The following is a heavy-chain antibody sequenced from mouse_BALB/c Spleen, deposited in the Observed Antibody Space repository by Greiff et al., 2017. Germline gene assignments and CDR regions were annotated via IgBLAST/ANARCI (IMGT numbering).Heavy chain of an antibody. V-gene: IGHV1-18*01. CDR2: INPNNGGT. CDR1: GYTFTDYN. D-gene: IGHD1-2*01. Sequence: EVQLQQSGPELVKPGASVKIPCKASGYTFTDYNMDWVKQSHGKSLEWIGDINPNNGGTIYNQKFKGKATLTVDKSSSTAYMELRSLTSEDTAVYYCARAKIHCYGYVYAMDYWGQGTSVTVSS. J-gene: IGHJ4*01. CDR3: ARAKIHCYGYVYAMDY.